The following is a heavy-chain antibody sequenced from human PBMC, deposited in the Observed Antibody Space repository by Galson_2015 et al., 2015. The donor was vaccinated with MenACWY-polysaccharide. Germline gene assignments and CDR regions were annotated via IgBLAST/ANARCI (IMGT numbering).Heavy chain of an antibody. CDR2: IKKDGSEK. CDR1: GFTFSSYW. D-gene: IGHD3-22*01. Sequence: SLRLSCAAFGFTFSSYWMSWVRQAPGKGLEWVANIKKDGSEKYYVDSVKGRFTISRDNAKNSLYLQMNSLRAEDTAVYYCARDYYDSSGYSYSFLYYFDYLGQGTLVTVSS. J-gene: IGHJ4*02. CDR3: ARDYYDSSGYSYSFLYYFDY. V-gene: IGHV3-7*01.